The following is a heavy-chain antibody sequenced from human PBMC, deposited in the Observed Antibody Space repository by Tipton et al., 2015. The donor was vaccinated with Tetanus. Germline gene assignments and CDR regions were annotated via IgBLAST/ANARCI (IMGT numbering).Heavy chain of an antibody. Sequence: TLSLTCTVSGDSISSSDYYWGWIRQPPGEGLEWIASVYYDGSAYYNPSLKSRITISIDTSGSQFSLKMTSVTAADTGMYYCARDRDGGWSFDPWGHGTLVTVSS. D-gene: IGHD6-19*01. J-gene: IGHJ5*02. CDR3: ARDRDGGWSFDP. CDR1: GDSISSSDYY. CDR2: VYYDGSA. V-gene: IGHV4-39*07.